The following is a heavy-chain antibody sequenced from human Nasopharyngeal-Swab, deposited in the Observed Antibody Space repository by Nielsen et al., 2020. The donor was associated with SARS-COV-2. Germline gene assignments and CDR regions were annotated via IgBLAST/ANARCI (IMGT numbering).Heavy chain of an antibody. D-gene: IGHD1-14*01. J-gene: IGHJ4*02. CDR2: FDPEDGET. CDR3: ATADPAGSPSVWFDY. V-gene: IGHV1-24*01. CDR1: GYTLTELS. Sequence: ASVKVSCKVSGYTLTELSMHWVRQAPGKGLEWMGGFDPEDGETIYAQKFQGRVTMTEDTSTDTAYMELSSLRSEDTAVYYCATADPAGSPSVWFDYWGQGTQVTVSS.